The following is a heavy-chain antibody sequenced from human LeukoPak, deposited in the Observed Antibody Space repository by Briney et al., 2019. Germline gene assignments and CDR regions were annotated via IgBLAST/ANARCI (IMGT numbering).Heavy chain of an antibody. D-gene: IGHD4-17*01. J-gene: IGHJ5*02. CDR3: AREGAYGDHGGNWFDP. Sequence: SVKVSCKASGGTFSSYAISWVRQALGQGLEWMGGIIPIFGTANYAQKFQGRVTITADKSTSTAYMELSSLRSEDTAVYYCAREGAYGDHGGNWFDPWGQGTLVTVSS. CDR1: GGTFSSYA. V-gene: IGHV1-69*06. CDR2: IIPIFGTA.